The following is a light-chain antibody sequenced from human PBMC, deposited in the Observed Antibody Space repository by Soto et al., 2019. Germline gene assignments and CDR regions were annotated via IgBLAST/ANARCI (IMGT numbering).Light chain of an antibody. V-gene: IGKV3D-20*02. CDR1: QSVSSSY. CDR2: GAS. J-gene: IGKJ4*01. Sequence: DIVLTQSPGALSLSPGERATLSCRASQSVSSSYLAWYQQKPGQAPRLLIYGASNRATGIPDRFSGSGSGTDFTLTISRLEPEDFAVYYCQQRANWPLTFGGGTKVDIK. CDR3: QQRANWPLT.